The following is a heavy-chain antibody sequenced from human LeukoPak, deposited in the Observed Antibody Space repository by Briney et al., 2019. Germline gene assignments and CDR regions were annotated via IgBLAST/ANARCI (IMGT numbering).Heavy chain of an antibody. D-gene: IGHD5-18*01. Sequence: PGGSLRLSCEASGFTFSSYWMSWVRQAPGKGLEWVANIKTDGSEKYYVDSVKGRFTISRDNAKNSLYLQMNSLRPEDTALYYCAKDISPGVTKGMDVWGQGTTVTVSS. V-gene: IGHV3-7*03. CDR2: IKTDGSEK. J-gene: IGHJ6*02. CDR1: GFTFSSYW. CDR3: AKDISPGVTKGMDV.